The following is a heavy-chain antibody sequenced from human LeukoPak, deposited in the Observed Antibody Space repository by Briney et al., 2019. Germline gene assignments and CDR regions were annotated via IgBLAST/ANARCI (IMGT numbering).Heavy chain of an antibody. D-gene: IGHD3-22*01. CDR3: ARTSDTSGRLYWYFDL. CDR1: GVTFRDYN. Sequence: GGSLRLSCAASGVTFRDYNMSWIRQAPGEGLEWVSYISSSGSTIYYADSVKGRFTISRDNAKNSLYLQMHSLRAEDTAVYYCARTSDTSGRLYWYFDLWGRGTLVTVSS. CDR2: ISSSGSTI. V-gene: IGHV3-11*04. J-gene: IGHJ2*01.